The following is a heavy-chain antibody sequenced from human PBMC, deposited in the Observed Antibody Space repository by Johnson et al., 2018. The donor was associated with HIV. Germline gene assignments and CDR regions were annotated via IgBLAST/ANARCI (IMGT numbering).Heavy chain of an antibody. V-gene: IGHV3-23*04. Sequence: VLLVESGGGLVQPGGSLRLSCAASGFTFSTYAMSWVRQAPGKGLEWVSGISGSGDSTYYADSVKGRFTIYRDNFKNTLYLQMNGLRPEDTAVYYCAKEDPWRRAFDIWGQGTVVTVSS. CDR2: ISGSGDST. CDR1: GFTFSTYA. D-gene: IGHD1-1*01. J-gene: IGHJ3*02. CDR3: AKEDPWRRAFDI.